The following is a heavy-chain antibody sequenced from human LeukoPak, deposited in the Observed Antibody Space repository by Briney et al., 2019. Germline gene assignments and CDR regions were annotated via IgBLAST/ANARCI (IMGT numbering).Heavy chain of an antibody. CDR3: AKVGAGGHYFDY. J-gene: IGHJ4*02. V-gene: IGHV3-43*01. D-gene: IGHD6-13*01. Sequence: GGSLRLSCAASGFTFDDYTMHWVRQAPGKGLEWVSLISWDGGSTYYADSVKGRFTISRDNSKNSLYLQMNSLRAEDTALYYCAKVGAGGHYFDYWGQGTLVTVSS. CDR1: GFTFDDYT. CDR2: ISWDGGST.